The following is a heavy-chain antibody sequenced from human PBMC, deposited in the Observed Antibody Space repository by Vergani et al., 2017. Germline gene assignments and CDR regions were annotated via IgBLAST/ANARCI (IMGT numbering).Heavy chain of an antibody. CDR1: GGSFSGYY. D-gene: IGHD2-15*01. CDR3: ARGLSVPSQSGGSRDGMDV. CDR2: INHSGST. V-gene: IGHV4-34*01. J-gene: IGHJ6*02. Sequence: QVQLQQWGAGLLKPSETLSLTCAVSGGSFSGYYWSWIRQPPGKGLEWIGEINHSGSTNYNPSLKSRVTISVDTSKNQFSLKLSSVTAADTAVYYCARGLSVPSQSGGSRDGMDVWGQGTTVTVSS.